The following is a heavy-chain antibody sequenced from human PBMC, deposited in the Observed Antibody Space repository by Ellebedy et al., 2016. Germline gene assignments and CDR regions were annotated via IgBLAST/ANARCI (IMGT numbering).Heavy chain of an antibody. D-gene: IGHD1-14*01. CDR2: ISAYNRNT. CDR1: GYTFTSYG. Sequence: ASVKVSCKASGYTFTSYGFNWVRQAPGQGLEWMGWISAYNRNTNYAQKLQGRVTMTTDTSTGTVYMELRSLISDDTAVYYCARDSGRASHFRTCGDYWGQGTLVTVSS. V-gene: IGHV1-18*04. CDR3: ARDSGRASHFRTCGDY. J-gene: IGHJ4*02.